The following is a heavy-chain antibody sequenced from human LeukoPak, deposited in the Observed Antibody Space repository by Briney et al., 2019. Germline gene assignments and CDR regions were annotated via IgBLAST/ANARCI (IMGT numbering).Heavy chain of an antibody. J-gene: IGHJ4*02. V-gene: IGHV4-39*01. CDR2: IYYSGST. Sequence: SETLSLTCTVSGGSISSSSYYWGWIRQPPGKGLEWIGDIYYSGSTYNNPSLKSRVTISVDTSKNQFSLKLSSVTAADTAVYYCARRRTFYYYDSSGYYYDYWGQGNLVTVS. D-gene: IGHD3-22*01. CDR1: GGSISSSSYY. CDR3: ARRRTFYYYDSSGYYYDY.